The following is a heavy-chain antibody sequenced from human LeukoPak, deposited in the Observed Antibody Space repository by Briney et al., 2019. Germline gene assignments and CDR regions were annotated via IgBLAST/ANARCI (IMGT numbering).Heavy chain of an antibody. D-gene: IGHD2-21*01. CDR1: GGSISSSSYY. CDR3: ARQRVEVVIASIYFDY. V-gene: IGHV4-39*01. J-gene: IGHJ4*02. CDR2: IYYSGST. Sequence: PSETLSLTCTVSGGSISSSSYYWGWIRQPPGKGLEWIGSIYYSGSTYYNPSLKSRVTISVDTSKNQFSLKLSSVTAADTAVYYCARQRVEVVIASIYFDYWGQGTLVTVSS.